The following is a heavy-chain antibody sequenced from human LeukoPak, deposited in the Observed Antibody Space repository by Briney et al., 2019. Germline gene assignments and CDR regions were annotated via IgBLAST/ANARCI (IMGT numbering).Heavy chain of an antibody. Sequence: SETLSLTCTVSGGSISSSSYYWGWIRQPPGKGLKWIGSIYYSGSTYYNPSLKSRVTISVDTSKSQFSLKLSSVTAADTAVYYCARLRPRGSSGWLLFDYWGQGTLVTVSS. J-gene: IGHJ4*02. CDR3: ARLRPRGSSGWLLFDY. CDR1: GGSISSSSYY. D-gene: IGHD6-19*01. V-gene: IGHV4-39*01. CDR2: IYYSGST.